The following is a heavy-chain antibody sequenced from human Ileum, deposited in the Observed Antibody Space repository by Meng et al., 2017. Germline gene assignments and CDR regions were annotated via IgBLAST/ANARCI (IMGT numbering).Heavy chain of an antibody. CDR1: GFNFNNYG. CDR2: IYPGDSDT. CDR3: ARLLPPAGDVGY. Sequence: KVSCKASGFNFNNYGVSWVRQMPGKGLEWMGIIYPGDSDTRYSPSFQGQVTISADKSISTAYLQWSSLKASDTAMYYCARLLPPAGDVGYWGQGTLVTVSS. J-gene: IGHJ4*02. V-gene: IGHV5-51*01. D-gene: IGHD7-27*01.